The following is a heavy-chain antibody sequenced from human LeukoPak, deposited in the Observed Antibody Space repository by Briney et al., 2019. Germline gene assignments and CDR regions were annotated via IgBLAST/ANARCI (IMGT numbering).Heavy chain of an antibody. CDR2: IYYTGST. D-gene: IGHD6-19*01. CDR1: GSSFSHYY. CDR3: ARGGTQWRTEYFQR. V-gene: IGHV4-59*01. J-gene: IGHJ1*01. Sequence: SETLSLTCTVSGSSFSHYYRSWIRQPPGKGLEWIGFIYYTGSTNYNPSLKSRVTISLDTSKSQFSLNLSSVTAADTAVYYCARGGTQWRTEYFQRGGQGTLVTVSS.